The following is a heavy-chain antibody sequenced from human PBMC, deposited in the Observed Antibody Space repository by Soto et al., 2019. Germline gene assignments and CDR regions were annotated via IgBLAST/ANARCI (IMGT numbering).Heavy chain of an antibody. CDR3: ARKGALLIGDQGVYFQH. CDR1: GGSFSGYY. V-gene: IGHV4-34*01. CDR2: VNHIGIT. Sequence: QVQLQQWGAGLLKPSETLSLTCAVYGGSFSGYYWSWIRQTPGKGLEWIGEVNHIGITNYSPSRKSRVTISADISRNQFSLKLSSVTVADTAIYYCARKGALLIGDQGVYFQHWGQGTPVTVSS. D-gene: IGHD4-17*01. J-gene: IGHJ1*01.